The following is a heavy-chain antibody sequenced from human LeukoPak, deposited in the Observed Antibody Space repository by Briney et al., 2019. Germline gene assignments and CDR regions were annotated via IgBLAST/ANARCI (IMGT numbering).Heavy chain of an antibody. Sequence: ASVKVSCKASGGTFSRHTISWVRQSPGQGLEWMGGITPMFGTSNYAQKFRGRVTITADESTSTAYVELSSLRSEDTAVYYCARDTSEFRSLLFHWGQGTLVTVSS. J-gene: IGHJ1*01. CDR1: GGTFSRHT. CDR2: ITPMFGTS. CDR3: ARDTSEFRSLLFH. D-gene: IGHD1-14*01. V-gene: IGHV1-69*13.